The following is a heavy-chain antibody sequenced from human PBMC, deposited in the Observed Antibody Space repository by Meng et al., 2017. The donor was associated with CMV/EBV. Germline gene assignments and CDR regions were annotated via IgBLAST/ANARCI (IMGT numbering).Heavy chain of an antibody. CDR3: ARSFCGGDCYATFDY. D-gene: IGHD2-21*01. Sequence: SGYTFTGYYLPWVRQAPGQGLEWMGWINPNSGGTNYAQKFQGRVTMTRDTSISTAYMELSRLRSDDTAVYYCARSFCGGDCYATFDYWGQGTLVTVSS. V-gene: IGHV1-2*02. CDR2: INPNSGGT. J-gene: IGHJ4*02. CDR1: GYTFTGYY.